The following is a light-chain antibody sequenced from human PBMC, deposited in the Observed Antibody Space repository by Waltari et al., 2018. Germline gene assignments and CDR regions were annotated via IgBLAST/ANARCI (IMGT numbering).Light chain of an antibody. CDR1: QTISSY. CDR2: AAS. Sequence: DIQMTHSQSSLSASVGDRVTITCRTSQTISSYVNWYQQKPGKSPEGLLFAASSLQRGVPSRFSGSGAGTEFTLTITSLQPAEFATYYCQQKYNLPPWTFGQGTKVEIK. V-gene: IGKV1-39*01. J-gene: IGKJ1*01. CDR3: QQKYNLPPWT.